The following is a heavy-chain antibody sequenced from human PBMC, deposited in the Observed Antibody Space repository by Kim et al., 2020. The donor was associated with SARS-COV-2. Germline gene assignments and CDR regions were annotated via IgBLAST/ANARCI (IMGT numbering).Heavy chain of an antibody. CDR2: ISSSSSYI. CDR1: GFTFSSYS. J-gene: IGHJ6*02. D-gene: IGHD3-3*01. Sequence: GGSLRLSCAASGFTFSSYSMNWVRQAPGKGLEWVSSISSSSSYIYYADSVKGRFTISRDNAKNSLYLQMNSLRAEDTAVYYCARSHEYYDFWSGYPPATHGGISYYYYYGMDVWGQGTTVTVSS. CDR3: ARSHEYYDFWSGYPPATHGGISYYYYYGMDV. V-gene: IGHV3-21*01.